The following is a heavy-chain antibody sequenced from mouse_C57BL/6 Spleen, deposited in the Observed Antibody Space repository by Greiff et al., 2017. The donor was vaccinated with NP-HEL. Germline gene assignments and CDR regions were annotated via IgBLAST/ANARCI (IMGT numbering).Heavy chain of an antibody. D-gene: IGHD1-2*01. Sequence: VQLKESGAELVKPGASVKLSCTASGFNIKDYYMHWVKQRTEQGLEWIGRIDPEDGATKYAPQFQGKATITADTSSNTAYLQLSSLTSEDTAVYYCASLLRLSPTFDYWGQGTTLTVSS. V-gene: IGHV14-2*01. J-gene: IGHJ2*01. CDR2: IDPEDGAT. CDR1: GFNIKDYY. CDR3: ASLLRLSPTFDY.